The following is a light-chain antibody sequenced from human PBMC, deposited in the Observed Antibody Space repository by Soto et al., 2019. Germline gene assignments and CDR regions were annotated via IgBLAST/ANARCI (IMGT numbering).Light chain of an antibody. CDR2: EGT. Sequence: QSVLTQPASVSGSPGQSITFSCTGTNNNVGGYNLVSWYQQHPGKAPKLMIYEGTKRPSGVSNRFSGSKSGDTASLTISGLQAEDEADYYCCSYAGSSTLLFGEGTKLTVL. V-gene: IGLV2-23*01. J-gene: IGLJ2*01. CDR3: CSYAGSSTLL. CDR1: NNNVGGYNL.